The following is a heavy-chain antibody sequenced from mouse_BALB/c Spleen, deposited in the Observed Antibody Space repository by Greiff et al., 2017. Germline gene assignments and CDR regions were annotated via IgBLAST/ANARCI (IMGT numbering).Heavy chain of an antibody. J-gene: IGHJ3*01. CDR3: ARGADEAWFAY. Sequence: VQLQESGPGLVAPSQSLSITCTVSGFSLTSYGVHWVRQPPGKGLEWLGVIWAGGSTNYNSALMSRLSISKDNSKSQVFLKMNSLQTDDTAMYYCARGADEAWFAYWGQGALVTVSA. CDR2: IWAGGST. V-gene: IGHV2-9*02. CDR1: GFSLTSYG.